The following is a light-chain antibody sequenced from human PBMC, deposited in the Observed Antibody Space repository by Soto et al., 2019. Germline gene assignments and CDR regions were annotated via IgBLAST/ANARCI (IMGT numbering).Light chain of an antibody. CDR1: QGISSY. CDR2: AAS. J-gene: IGKJ1*01. V-gene: IGKV1-8*01. Sequence: AIRMTQSPSSFSASTGDRVTITCRASQGISSYLAWYQQKPGKAPKLLIYAASTLQSGVPSRFSGSGSGTDFTLTISCLQSEDFATYYCQQYDNLLWTFGQGTKVDIK. CDR3: QQYDNLLWT.